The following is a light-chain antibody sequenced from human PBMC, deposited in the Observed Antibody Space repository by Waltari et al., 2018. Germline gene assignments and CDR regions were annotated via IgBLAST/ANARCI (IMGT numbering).Light chain of an antibody. CDR2: DVR. CDR1: SSDVGAYNY. V-gene: IGLV2-14*03. CDR3: SSYTSGNTWV. Sequence: QSVLTQPASVSGSSGQSLTISCTGTSSDVGAYNYVSWYQQHPGKAPKIVIYDVRKRPSGVADRSSGSKSGNTASLTSSGLQAEDEADYYCSSYTSGNTWVFGGGTKLTVL. J-gene: IGLJ3*02.